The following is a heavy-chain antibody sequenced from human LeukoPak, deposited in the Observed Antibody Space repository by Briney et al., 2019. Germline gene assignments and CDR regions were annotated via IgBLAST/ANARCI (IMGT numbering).Heavy chain of an antibody. CDR1: GYTFTSYY. CDR3: ARVSSGQYCGGDCYSDY. CDR2: INPSGGST. J-gene: IGHJ4*02. V-gene: IGHV1-46*01. D-gene: IGHD2-21*02. Sequence: ASVKVSCKASGYTFTSYYMHWVRQAPGQGPEWMGIINPSGGSTSYAQKFQGRVTMTRDTSTSTVYMELSSLRSEDTAVYYCARVSSGQYCGGDCYSDYWGQGTLVTVSS.